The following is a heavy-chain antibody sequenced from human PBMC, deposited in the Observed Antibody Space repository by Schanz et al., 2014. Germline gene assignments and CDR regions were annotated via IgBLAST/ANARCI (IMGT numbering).Heavy chain of an antibody. D-gene: IGHD2-2*01. CDR2: INHGGST. V-gene: IGHV4-34*01. J-gene: IGHJ4*02. CDR1: GGSFSGYY. Sequence: QVQLQQWGAGLLKPSETLSLTCAVYGGSFSGYYWSWIRQPPGKGLEWIAEINHGGSTNYNPSRKSRVTISVATDKTQFTVKLGSVTAADTAVYYCARAARRTRVVPLCFDYWGQGTLVTVSS. CDR3: ARAARRTRVVPLCFDY.